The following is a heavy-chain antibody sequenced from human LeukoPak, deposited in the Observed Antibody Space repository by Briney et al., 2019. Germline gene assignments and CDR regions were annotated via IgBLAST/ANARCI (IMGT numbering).Heavy chain of an antibody. CDR2: MQYDGSDI. Sequence: PGGSLRLSCVASGFTFSNYGTHWVRQAPGKGLEWVTFMQYDGSDIFYADSVRGRFTISRDNSQNTLYLQMNSLRAEDTAVYYCARDWNGDSHFDYWGQGTLVTVSS. CDR3: ARDWNGDSHFDY. D-gene: IGHD4-17*01. V-gene: IGHV3-30*02. CDR1: GFTFSNYG. J-gene: IGHJ4*02.